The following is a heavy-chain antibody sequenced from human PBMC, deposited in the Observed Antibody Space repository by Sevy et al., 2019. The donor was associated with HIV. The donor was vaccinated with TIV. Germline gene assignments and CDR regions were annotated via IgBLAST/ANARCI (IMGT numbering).Heavy chain of an antibody. J-gene: IGHJ3*02. V-gene: IGHV1-69*13. CDR1: GDTFSTYG. Sequence: ASVKVSCKASGDTFSTYGLSWVRQAPGQGLEWMGGIIPIFGTPNYAQKFQGRVTITADESASTAYMELSSLRSEDTALDYFAREGGVATTGDHDAFDIWGHGTLVTVSS. CDR3: AREGGVATTGDHDAFDI. D-gene: IGHD7-27*01. CDR2: IIPIFGTP.